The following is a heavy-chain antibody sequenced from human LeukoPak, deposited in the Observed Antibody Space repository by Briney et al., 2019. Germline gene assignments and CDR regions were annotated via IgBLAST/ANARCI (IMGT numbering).Heavy chain of an antibody. V-gene: IGHV3-13*04. CDR2: IGVAGDT. CDR1: GFTFSSYD. J-gene: IGHJ4*02. Sequence: GGSLRLSCVAFGFTFSSYDMHWGRQVTGKRLEWVSAIGVAGDTYYLDSVKGRFTISRENAKNSFYLQMNSLRAGDTAVYYCARGGDRDYWGQGTLVTVSS. CDR3: ARGGDRDY.